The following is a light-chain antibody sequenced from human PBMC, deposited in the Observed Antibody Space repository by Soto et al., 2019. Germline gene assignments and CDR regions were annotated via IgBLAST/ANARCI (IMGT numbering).Light chain of an antibody. CDR1: QGINSY. CDR3: QQRGDWPPIT. J-gene: IGKJ5*01. V-gene: IGKV1-9*01. CDR2: AAS. Sequence: DIQLTQSPSFLSASVGDRVTITCRASQGINSYFTWYQQKPGRAPKLLIYAASTLQSGVPSRFSGSGSGTEFTLTISSLQPEDFAVYYCQQRGDWPPITFGQGTRLEIK.